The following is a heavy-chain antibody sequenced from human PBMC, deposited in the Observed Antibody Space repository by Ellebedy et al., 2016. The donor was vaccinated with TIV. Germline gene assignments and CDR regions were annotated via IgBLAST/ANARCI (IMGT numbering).Heavy chain of an antibody. CDR1: GFTFSSYN. Sequence: GGSLRLXCAASGFTFSSYNLNWVRQAPGKGLEWVSSISTSSSYIYYADSVKGRFTISRDNAKNSLFLQMNSLRAEDTAVYYCARDYEGGFWGQGTLVTVSS. D-gene: IGHD5-12*01. CDR3: ARDYEGGF. V-gene: IGHV3-21*01. CDR2: ISTSSSYI. J-gene: IGHJ4*02.